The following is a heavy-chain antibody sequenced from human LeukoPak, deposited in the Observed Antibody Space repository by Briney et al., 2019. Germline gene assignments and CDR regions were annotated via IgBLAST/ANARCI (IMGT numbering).Heavy chain of an antibody. Sequence: PSETLSLTCTVSGGSISSYYWSWIRQPPGKGLEWIGYIYYSGSTNYNPSLKSRVTISVDTSKNQFSLKLSSVTAADTAVYYCARTHLTRSTYYYDSSGYYLDYWGQGTLVTVSS. D-gene: IGHD3-22*01. CDR3: ARTHLTRSTYYYDSSGYYLDY. CDR2: IYYSGST. CDR1: GGSISSYY. J-gene: IGHJ4*02. V-gene: IGHV4-59*01.